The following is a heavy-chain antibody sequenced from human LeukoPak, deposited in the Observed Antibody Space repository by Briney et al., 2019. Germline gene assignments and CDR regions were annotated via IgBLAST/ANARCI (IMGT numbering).Heavy chain of an antibody. CDR2: IYYSGST. CDR1: GGSISSYY. V-gene: IGHV4-59*01. D-gene: IGHD6-19*01. CDR3: ARDSRVIAVAGTGPDWYFDL. J-gene: IGHJ2*01. Sequence: PSETLSLTCTVSGGSISSYYWSWIRQPPGKGLEWIGYIYYSGSTNYNPSLKSRVTISVDTSKNQFSLKLSSVTAADTAVYYCARDSRVIAVAGTGPDWYFDLWGRGTLVTVSS.